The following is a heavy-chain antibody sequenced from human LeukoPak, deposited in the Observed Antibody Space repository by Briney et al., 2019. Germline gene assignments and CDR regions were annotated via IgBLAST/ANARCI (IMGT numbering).Heavy chain of an antibody. D-gene: IGHD3-22*01. CDR3: ARDSLNYYDSSGYYRTHPFDC. V-gene: IGHV3-7*01. J-gene: IGHJ4*02. Sequence: PGGSLRLSCAASGFTFSSYSMNWVRQAPGKGLEWVANIKQDGSEKYYVDSVKGRFTISRDNAKNSLYLQMNSLRAEDTAVYYCARDSLNYYDSSGYYRTHPFDCWGQGTLVTVSS. CDR2: IKQDGSEK. CDR1: GFTFSSYS.